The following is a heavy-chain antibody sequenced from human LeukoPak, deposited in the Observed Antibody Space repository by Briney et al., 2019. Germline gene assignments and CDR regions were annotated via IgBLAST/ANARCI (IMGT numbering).Heavy chain of an antibody. CDR3: ARVGVAAAGNPHYYYYFMDV. V-gene: IGHV1-46*01. CDR2: INPSYGGT. Sequence: ASVKVSCKASGYTFTSYYIHWVRQAPGQGLEWMGIINPSYGGTSYAQKFQGRVTMTRDMPTSTVYMELSGLRSEDTAVYYCARVGVAAAGNPHYYYYFMDVWGKGTTVTVSS. CDR1: GYTFTSYY. J-gene: IGHJ6*03. D-gene: IGHD6-13*01.